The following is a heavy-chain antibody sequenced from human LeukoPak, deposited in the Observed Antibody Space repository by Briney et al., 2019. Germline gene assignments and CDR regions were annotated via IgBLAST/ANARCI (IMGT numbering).Heavy chain of an antibody. Sequence: PGGSLRLSCAASGFTFSSYAMHWVRQAPGKGLEWVAVISYDGSNKYYADSVKGRFTISRDNSKNTLYLQMNSLRAEDTAVYYCARDRVVPAAMSGQYFQHWGQGTLVTVSS. CDR2: ISYDGSNK. CDR1: GFTFSSYA. CDR3: ARDRVVPAAMSGQYFQH. J-gene: IGHJ1*01. D-gene: IGHD2-2*01. V-gene: IGHV3-30-3*01.